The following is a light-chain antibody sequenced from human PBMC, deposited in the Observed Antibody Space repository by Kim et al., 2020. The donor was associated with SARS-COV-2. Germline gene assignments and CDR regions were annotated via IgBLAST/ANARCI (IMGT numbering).Light chain of an antibody. J-gene: IGLJ3*02. CDR2: GTT. CDR1: SSNIGAGYD. CDR3: QSYDSSLSGSV. Sequence: QTVTLSCPGSSSNIGAGYDVHWYQQLPGTAPKLLISGTTNRPSGVPDRFSGSKSGPSASLAITGLQAEDEADYYCQSYDSSLSGSVFGGGTKLTVL. V-gene: IGLV1-40*01.